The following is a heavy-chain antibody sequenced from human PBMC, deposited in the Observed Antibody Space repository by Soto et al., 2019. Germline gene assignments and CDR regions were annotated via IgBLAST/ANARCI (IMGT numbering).Heavy chain of an antibody. J-gene: IGHJ4*02. CDR3: ATEGDWLKAFDY. D-gene: IGHD3-16*01. Sequence: QMQLVESGGGVIQPGRSLRLSCAASGFTFNTFHMHWVRQAPGKGLEWVAVVWSDGSNVFYADSVKGRFTISRDNSKNTLYLEINSLRAEDTAVYYCATEGDWLKAFDYWGQGTLVTVSS. CDR2: VWSDGSNV. CDR1: GFTFNTFH. V-gene: IGHV3-33*01.